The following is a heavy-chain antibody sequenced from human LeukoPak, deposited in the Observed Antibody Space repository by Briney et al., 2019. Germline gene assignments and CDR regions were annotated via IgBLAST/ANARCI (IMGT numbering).Heavy chain of an antibody. D-gene: IGHD3-10*01. V-gene: IGHV3-48*04. Sequence: GGSLRLSCAASGFTFSSYSMNWVRQAPGKGLEWVSYISSSSSTIYYADSVKGRFTISRDNAKNSLYLQMNSLRAEDTAVYYCARSTMVRGVIPRASDYWGQGTLVTVSS. J-gene: IGHJ4*02. CDR1: GFTFSSYS. CDR3: ARSTMVRGVIPRASDY. CDR2: ISSSSSTI.